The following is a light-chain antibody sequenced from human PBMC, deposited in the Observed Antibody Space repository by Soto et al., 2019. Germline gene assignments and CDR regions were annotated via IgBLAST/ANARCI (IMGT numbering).Light chain of an antibody. V-gene: IGKV3-20*01. J-gene: IGKJ1*01. CDR3: QQFGSSPWT. CDR1: QSVRSTY. CDR2: GAS. Sequence: EIVLTQSPGTLSLSPGERATLSCRASQSVRSTYLSWYQQRPGQAPRLLIYGASNRASGTPDRFSGGGSGTEFIFTISRLEPEDFAVYYCQQFGSSPWTFGQGTKVEF.